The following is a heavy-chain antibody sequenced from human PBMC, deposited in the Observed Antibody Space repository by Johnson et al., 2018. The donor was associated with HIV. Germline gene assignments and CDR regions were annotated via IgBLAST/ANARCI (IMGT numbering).Heavy chain of an antibody. J-gene: IGHJ3*02. CDR2: ISSNGGST. D-gene: IGHD3-16*01. CDR1: GFTFSSYG. Sequence: VQLVESGGGLVQPGGSLRLSCAASGFTFSSYGMHWVRQAPGKGLEYVSAISSNGGSTYYANSVKGRFTISRDNSKNTLYLQMISLRTEDTAVYYCAREGESLLDAFDIWGQGTMVTVSS. CDR3: AREGESLLDAFDI. V-gene: IGHV3-64*01.